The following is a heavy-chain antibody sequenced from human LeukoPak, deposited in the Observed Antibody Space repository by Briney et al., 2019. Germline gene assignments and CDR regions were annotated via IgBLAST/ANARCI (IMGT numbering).Heavy chain of an antibody. CDR3: ARHNSAVGAFEY. CDR1: GASISSYY. V-gene: IGHV4-59*08. CDR2: VSYSGST. Sequence: SETLSLTCTVSGASISSYYWSWIRQPPGKGLESIGYVSYSGSTNYNPSLKSRVTISVDTSKSQFSLKLNSVTAADTAVYFCARHNSAVGAFEYWGQGTLVTVSS. J-gene: IGHJ4*02. D-gene: IGHD1-26*01.